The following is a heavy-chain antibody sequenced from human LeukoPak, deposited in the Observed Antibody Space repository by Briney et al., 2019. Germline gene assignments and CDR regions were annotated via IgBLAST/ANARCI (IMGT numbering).Heavy chain of an antibody. CDR3: ARDRPRYAFDY. CDR2: IDSDGRST. Sequence: GGSLRLSCAASGFTFSSYWLHWVRQAAGKGLVWVSRIDSDGRSTSYADSVKGRFTISRDNAKNMLYLQMNSLRAEDTAVYYCARDRPRYAFDYWGQGTLVTVSS. D-gene: IGHD6-6*01. CDR1: GFTFSSYW. J-gene: IGHJ4*02. V-gene: IGHV3-74*01.